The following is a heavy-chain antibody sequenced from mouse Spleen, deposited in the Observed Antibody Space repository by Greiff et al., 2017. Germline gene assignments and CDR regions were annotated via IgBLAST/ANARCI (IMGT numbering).Heavy chain of an antibody. CDR2: IHPNSGST. CDR3: ARAGGQLGAWFAY. Sequence: QVQLKESGAELVKPGASVKLSCKASGFTFTSYWMHWVKQRPGQGLEWIGMIHPNSGSTNYNEKFKSKATLTVDKSSSTAYMQLSSLTSEDSAVYYCARAGGQLGAWFAYWGQGTLVTVSA. D-gene: IGHD3-3*01. V-gene: IGHV1-64*01. CDR1: GFTFTSYW. J-gene: IGHJ3*01.